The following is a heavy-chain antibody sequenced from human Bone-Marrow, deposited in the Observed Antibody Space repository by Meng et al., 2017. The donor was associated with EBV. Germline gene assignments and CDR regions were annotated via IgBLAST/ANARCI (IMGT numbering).Heavy chain of an antibody. CDR1: GGNFGSSE. CDR2: LIPMSGVL. CDR3: ARGGRVLLHSFDL. Sequence: QAQLDQSGAEKKTPRSPANISWRASGGNFGSSELTWIRQEERQGLEWMGGLIPMSGVLHLALPFPARLPLRPAPSTGVVYMELRSLSYPAPAVSSCARGGRVLLHSFDLWGQGTLVTVSS. D-gene: IGHD3-10*01. J-gene: IGHJ4*02. V-gene: IGHV1-69*17.